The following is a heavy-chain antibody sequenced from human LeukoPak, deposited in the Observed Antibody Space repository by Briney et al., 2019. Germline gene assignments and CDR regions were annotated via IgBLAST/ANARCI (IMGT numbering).Heavy chain of an antibody. CDR1: GDSINSLDL. Sequence: SGTLSLTCTVSGDSINSLDLWSWVRQPPGKGLEWIGEMYLSGTTHSNPSVKSRVTISIDKSKNQFFLNLSSVTAADTAVYYCAGLVGRYSSGLYHYYFDYWGQGTLVTVSS. V-gene: IGHV4-4*02. D-gene: IGHD3-22*01. J-gene: IGHJ4*02. CDR3: AGLVGRYSSGLYHYYFDY. CDR2: MYLSGTT.